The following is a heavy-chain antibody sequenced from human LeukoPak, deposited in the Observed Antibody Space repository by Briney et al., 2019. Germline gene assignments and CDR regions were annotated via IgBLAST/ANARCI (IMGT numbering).Heavy chain of an antibody. J-gene: IGHJ4*02. Sequence: GESLRLSCAVSGFTVSSNSMSWVRQAPGKGLEWVSFIYSDNTHYSDSVKGRFTISRDNSKNTLYLQMNSLRAEDTAVYYYARRAGAYSHPYDYWGQGTLVTVSS. CDR2: IYSDNT. V-gene: IGHV3-53*01. CDR3: ARRAGAYSHPYDY. D-gene: IGHD4/OR15-4a*01. CDR1: GFTVSSNS.